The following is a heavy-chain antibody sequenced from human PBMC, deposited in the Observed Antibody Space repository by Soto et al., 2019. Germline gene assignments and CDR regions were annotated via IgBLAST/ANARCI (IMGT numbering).Heavy chain of an antibody. CDR2: MWYDGTNK. Sequence: QVQLVESGGGVVQPGRSLRLSCAASGFTFRIYSMHWVRQSPGKGLEWVAVMWYDGTNKYYGESVKGRFTISRDNSENTLYLQMNSLRVEDTAVYYCARDATFGTKGGSFDIWGHGTLVTFSS. V-gene: IGHV3-33*01. D-gene: IGHD3-16*01. CDR1: GFTFRIYS. J-gene: IGHJ3*02. CDR3: ARDATFGTKGGSFDI.